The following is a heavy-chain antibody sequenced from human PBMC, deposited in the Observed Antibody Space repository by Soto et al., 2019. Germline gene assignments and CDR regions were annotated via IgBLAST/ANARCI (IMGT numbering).Heavy chain of an antibody. D-gene: IGHD3-3*01. CDR1: GFTFTSYA. J-gene: IGHJ5*02. CDR2: IGGSGGST. Sequence: GGSLRLSCAASGFTFTSYAVNWVRQAPGKGLEWVSGIGGSGGSTYYADSVKGRFTISRDNSKNTLYLQMNSLRAEDTAVYYCAKVQNYDFWSGYYSGFWFDPWGQGTLVTVSS. V-gene: IGHV3-23*01. CDR3: AKVQNYDFWSGYYSGFWFDP.